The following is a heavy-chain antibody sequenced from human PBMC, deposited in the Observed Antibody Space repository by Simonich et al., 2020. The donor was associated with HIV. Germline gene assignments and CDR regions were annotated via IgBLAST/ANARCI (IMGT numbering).Heavy chain of an antibody. CDR3: AKVARYFDWYSTAFDY. CDR2: INHSAST. D-gene: IGHD3-9*01. V-gene: IGHV4-34*02. Sequence: QVQLQQWGAGLLKPSETLSLTCAVFGGSFSGYYWSWIRQPPGKGLEWIWEINHSASTKYNPSLQSRVTISVDTYKNQFSLKRTSVTAADTAVYYCAKVARYFDWYSTAFDYWGQGTLVTVSS. CDR1: GGSFSGYY. J-gene: IGHJ4*02.